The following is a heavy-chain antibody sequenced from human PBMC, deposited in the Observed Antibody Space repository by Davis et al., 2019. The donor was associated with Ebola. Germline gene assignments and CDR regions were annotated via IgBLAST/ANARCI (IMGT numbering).Heavy chain of an antibody. J-gene: IGHJ5*02. Sequence: MPSETLSLTCTVSGGSISSGDYYWSWIRQPPGKGLEWIGYIYYSGSTYYNPSLKSRVTISVDKSKNQFSLKLSSVTAADTAVYYCARGMKYCSGGSCYSGGWFDPWGQGTLVTVSS. V-gene: IGHV4-30-4*02. CDR3: ARGMKYCSGGSCYSGGWFDP. CDR2: IYYSGST. CDR1: GGSISSGDYY. D-gene: IGHD2-15*01.